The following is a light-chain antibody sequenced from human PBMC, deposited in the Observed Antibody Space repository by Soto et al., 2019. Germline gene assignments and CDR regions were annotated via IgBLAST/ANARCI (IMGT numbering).Light chain of an antibody. CDR2: EVI. CDR1: SSDIGGYNY. Sequence: QSVLTQPASVSGSPGQSITISCTGSSSDIGGYNYVSWYQQHPGKAPKLIIFEVIYRPSGVSNRFSGSKSGNTASLTISGLQAEDEAVYYCSSYTSANVLFGGGTKVTVL. J-gene: IGLJ3*02. V-gene: IGLV2-14*01. CDR3: SSYTSANVL.